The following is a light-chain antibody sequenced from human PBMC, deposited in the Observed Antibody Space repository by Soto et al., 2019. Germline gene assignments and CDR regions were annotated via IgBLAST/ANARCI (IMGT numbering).Light chain of an antibody. Sequence: QSALTQPPSAAGSPGQSVTISCSGTISDVGGFNYVSWYQQHPGRAPKVLIYEVNKRPSGVPDRFSGSKSGSTASLTVSGLQAEDEAEYYCSSYAVTNIFVFGTGTKV. CDR2: EVN. V-gene: IGLV2-8*01. CDR1: ISDVGGFNY. CDR3: SSYAVTNIFV. J-gene: IGLJ1*01.